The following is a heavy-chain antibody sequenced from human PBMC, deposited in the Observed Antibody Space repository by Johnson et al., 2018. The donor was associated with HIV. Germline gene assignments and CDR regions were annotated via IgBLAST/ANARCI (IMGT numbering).Heavy chain of an antibody. Sequence: EKLVESGGNVVRPGGSLRLSCTASGFTFDDYGMSWVRQVPGKGLEWVSVIYSGGRTYYADSVKGRFTISRDNSKNTLYLQMNSLRAEDTAVYFCARDRRYYDSSGYYHDAFDIWGQGTMVTVSS. CDR2: IYSGGRT. J-gene: IGHJ3*02. CDR1: GFTFDDYG. D-gene: IGHD3-22*01. V-gene: IGHV3-66*01. CDR3: ARDRRYYDSSGYYHDAFDI.